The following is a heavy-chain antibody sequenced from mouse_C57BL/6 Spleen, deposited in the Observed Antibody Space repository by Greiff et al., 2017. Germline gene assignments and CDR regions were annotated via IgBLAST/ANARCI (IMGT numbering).Heavy chain of an antibody. V-gene: IGHV1-19*01. CDR2: INPYNGGT. CDR1: GYTFTDYY. D-gene: IGHD1-1*01. Sequence: EVKLQESGPVLVKPGASVKMSCKASGYTFTDYYMNWVKQSHGKSLEWIGVINPYNGGTSYNQKFKGKATLTVDKSSSTAYMELNSLTSEDSAVYYCARYYGSSPFDYWGQGTTLTVSS. J-gene: IGHJ2*01. CDR3: ARYYGSSPFDY.